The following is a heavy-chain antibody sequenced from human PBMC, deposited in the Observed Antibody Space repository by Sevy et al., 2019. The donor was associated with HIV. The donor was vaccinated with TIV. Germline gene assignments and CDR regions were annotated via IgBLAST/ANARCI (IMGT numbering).Heavy chain of an antibody. Sequence: ASVKVSCKTSGYTFAAYYIHWVRQAPGQGLEWLGWIYPNSGDTSYAQKFQGRVTVTRVTSISTVYMELNRLRSDDTAVYHCARGRREEWLIYPDYWGQGTLVTVSS. CDR1: GYTFAAYY. V-gene: IGHV1-2*02. J-gene: IGHJ4*02. CDR3: ARGRREEWLIYPDY. CDR2: IYPNSGDT. D-gene: IGHD3-3*01.